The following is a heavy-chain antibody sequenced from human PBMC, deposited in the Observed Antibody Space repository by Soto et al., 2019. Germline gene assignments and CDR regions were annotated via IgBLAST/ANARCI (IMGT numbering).Heavy chain of an antibody. CDR3: ARLRRDRYCSGGSCQNYNYGMDV. Sequence: SETLSLTCTVSGGSISSYYWSWIRQPPGKGLEWIGYIYYSGSTTYNPSLESRVIISVDTSKNQFSLKLNSVTAADTAVYYCARLRRDRYCSGGSCQNYNYGMDVWGQGTTVTVSS. D-gene: IGHD2-15*01. CDR2: IYYSGST. V-gene: IGHV4-59*01. J-gene: IGHJ6*02. CDR1: GGSISSYY.